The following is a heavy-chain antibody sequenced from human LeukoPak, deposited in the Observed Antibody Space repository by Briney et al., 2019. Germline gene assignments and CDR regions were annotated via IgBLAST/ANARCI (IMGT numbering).Heavy chain of an antibody. CDR3: AELGITMIGGV. CDR2: ISSSGSTI. Sequence: GGSLRLSCAASGFTFSSYEMNWVRQAPGKGLEWVSCISSSGSTIYYPDSVKGRFTISRDNAKNSLYLQMNSLRAEDTAVYYCAELGITMIGGVWGKGTTVTISS. D-gene: IGHD3-10*02. V-gene: IGHV3-48*03. CDR1: GFTFSSYE. J-gene: IGHJ6*04.